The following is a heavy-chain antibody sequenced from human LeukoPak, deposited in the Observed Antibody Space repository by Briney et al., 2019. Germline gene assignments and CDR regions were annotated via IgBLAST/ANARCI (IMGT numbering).Heavy chain of an antibody. CDR2: ISSGGSNI. Sequence: GGSLRLSCAASGFTFNNYEMNWVRQAPGKGLEWLSYISSGGSNIYYADSVKGRFTISRDNAKNSPYLQMSSLRADDTAVYYCARGSGSSWYFYFDYWGQGTLVTVSS. J-gene: IGHJ4*02. V-gene: IGHV3-48*03. D-gene: IGHD6-13*01. CDR1: GFTFNNYE. CDR3: ARGSGSSWYFYFDY.